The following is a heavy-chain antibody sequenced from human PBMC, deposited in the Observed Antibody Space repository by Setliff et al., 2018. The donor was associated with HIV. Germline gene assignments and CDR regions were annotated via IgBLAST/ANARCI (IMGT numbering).Heavy chain of an antibody. CDR2: ISASGTT. CDR1: SGSISGFY. D-gene: IGHD3-16*01. CDR3: ARHRGAFRLDY. V-gene: IGHV4-4*07. Sequence: SETLSLTCTVSSGSISGFYWTWIRQSAGKGLEWIGRISASGTTVYNPSLKSRVIMSVDTSKSHFSLRLSSVTAADTAVYYCARHRGAFRLDYWGQGTLVTAPQ. J-gene: IGHJ4*02.